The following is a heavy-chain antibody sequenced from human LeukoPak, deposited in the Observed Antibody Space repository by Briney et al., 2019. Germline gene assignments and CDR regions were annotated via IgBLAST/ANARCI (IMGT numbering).Heavy chain of an antibody. J-gene: IGHJ4*02. CDR3: ATADGSY. D-gene: IGHD6-13*01. Sequence: ASVKVSCKVFGYTLTELAMHWVRQAPGKGLEWMGGFDPEDGETIYAQKFQDRVTMTEDTSSDTAYMELSSLRSEDTAVYYCATADGSYWGQGTLVTVSS. CDR1: GYTLTELA. CDR2: FDPEDGET. V-gene: IGHV1-24*01.